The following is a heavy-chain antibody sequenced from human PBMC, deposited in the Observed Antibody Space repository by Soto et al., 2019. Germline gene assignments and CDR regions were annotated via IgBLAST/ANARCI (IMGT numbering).Heavy chain of an antibody. D-gene: IGHD2-21*01. J-gene: IGHJ4*02. CDR3: ARGAYCGGDCYDY. V-gene: IGHV1-46*03. CDR2: ISPGGDRT. Sequence: QVQLVQSGAEVKKPGASVKVSCKASGDTFTRYYMHWVRQAPGLGLEWMGMISPGGDRTTYAQKLHGRVTMTRDTSTSTVYMELSSLKSEDTAVYYCARGAYCGGDCYDYWGQGTLVTVSS. CDR1: GDTFTRYY.